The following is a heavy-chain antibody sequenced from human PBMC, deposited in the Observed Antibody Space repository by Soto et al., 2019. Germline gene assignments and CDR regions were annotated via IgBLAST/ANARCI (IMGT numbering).Heavy chain of an antibody. CDR3: SSLSSHDFWSGYYPLYYGMDV. CDR2: IRSKAYGRTT. V-gene: IGHV3-49*04. CDR1: GFTVGDYA. D-gene: IGHD3-3*01. Sequence: GSLTLSCTASGFTVGDYAMSWVRQAPGKGLEWVGFIRSKAYGRTTQYAPSVKGRCTNSRDDSKSIAYLQMNSLKAEDTAVYYRSSLSSHDFWSGYYPLYYGMDVWGQGTTVTVS. J-gene: IGHJ6*02.